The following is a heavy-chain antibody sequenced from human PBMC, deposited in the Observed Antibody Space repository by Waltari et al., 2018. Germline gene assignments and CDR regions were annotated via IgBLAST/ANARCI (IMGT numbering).Heavy chain of an antibody. CDR1: GFTFSRYG. V-gene: IGHV3-30*02. Sequence: QVQLVESGGGVVKPGGSLRLSCAASGFTFSRYGLHWVRQAPGKGLEWVACIRYDGSNKYYADSVKGRFTISRDNSKNTLYLQMNSLRAEDTAVYYCAKAQRWLQLGLDYWGQGTLVTVSS. D-gene: IGHD5-12*01. J-gene: IGHJ4*02. CDR3: AKAQRWLQLGLDY. CDR2: IRYDGSNK.